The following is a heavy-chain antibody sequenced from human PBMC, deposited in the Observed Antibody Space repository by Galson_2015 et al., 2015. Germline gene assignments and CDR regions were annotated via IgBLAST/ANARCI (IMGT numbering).Heavy chain of an antibody. V-gene: IGHV5-51*01. J-gene: IGHJ3*02. CDR2: IYPGDSDT. CDR1: GYNFTSYW. D-gene: IGHD6-13*01. CDR3: ARHVSPAIATAGTGAFDI. Sequence: QSGAEVKKPGESLQISCKGSGYNFTSYWIGWVRQMPGKGLECMGIIYPGDSDTKYSPSFEGQVTISADKSTSTAYLQWSSLKASDTAMYFCARHVSPAIATAGTGAFDIWGQGTMVTVSS.